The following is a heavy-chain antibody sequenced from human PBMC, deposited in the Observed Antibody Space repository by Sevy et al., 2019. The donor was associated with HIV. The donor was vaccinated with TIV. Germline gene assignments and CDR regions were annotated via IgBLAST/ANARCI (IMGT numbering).Heavy chain of an antibody. D-gene: IGHD3-16*01. CDR1: GLTITTTG. V-gene: IGHV3-23*01. J-gene: IGHJ4*02. Sequence: GGSLRLSCAASGLTITTTGMSWVRQAPGKGLEWVAGVTSDGTTYYADSVRDRFTVSRDNPKNTLYLQLNSLRADDTAVFYCAGGDTTMITDLDYWGQGTLVTVSS. CDR3: AGGDTTMITDLDY. CDR2: VTSDGTT.